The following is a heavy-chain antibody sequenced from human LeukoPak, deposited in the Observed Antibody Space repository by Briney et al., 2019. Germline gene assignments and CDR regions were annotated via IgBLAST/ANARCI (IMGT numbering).Heavy chain of an antibody. J-gene: IGHJ4*02. V-gene: IGHV3-30*04. CDR2: ISYDGSNK. D-gene: IGHD6-19*01. CDR3: ATSKRSGWALDY. CDR1: GFTFSSYA. Sequence: GGSLRLSCAASGFTFSSYAMHWVRQAPGKGLEWVAVISYDGSNKYYADSVKGRFTISRDNSKNTLYLQMNSLRAEDTAVYYCATSKRSGWALDYWGQGTLVTVSS.